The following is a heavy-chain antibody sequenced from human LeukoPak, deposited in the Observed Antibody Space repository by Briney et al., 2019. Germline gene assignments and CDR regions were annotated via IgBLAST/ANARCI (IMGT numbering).Heavy chain of an antibody. V-gene: IGHV3-23*01. D-gene: IGHD6-19*01. J-gene: IGHJ4*02. CDR2: ISSRGDST. CDR1: GFTFSNYA. CDR3: AKGPRPDITVAHTVEN. Sequence: GGSLMLSCAAPGFTFSNYAMSWVRQAPERGLEWVSTISSRGDSTYNTASVKGRFTFSRDHSKNSPHRQMNNVRVEDTAVYYCAKGPRPDITVAHTVENWGQGTLVTVSS.